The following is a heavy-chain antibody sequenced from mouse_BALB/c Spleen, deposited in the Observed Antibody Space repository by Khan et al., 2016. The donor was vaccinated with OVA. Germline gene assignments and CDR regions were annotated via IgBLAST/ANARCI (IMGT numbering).Heavy chain of an antibody. CDR2: INTETGEP. D-gene: IGHD2-10*02. CDR1: GYTFTDYS. V-gene: IGHV9-2-1*01. CDR3: AGRIKYGNFDY. Sequence: QVQLKQSGPELKKPGETVKISCKASGYTFTDYSMHWVKQAPGKGLKWMGWINTETGEPTYADDFKGRFALSLDTSASTAYLQINNLKNEDTATYFCAGRIKYGNFDYWGQGTTLTVSS. J-gene: IGHJ2*01.